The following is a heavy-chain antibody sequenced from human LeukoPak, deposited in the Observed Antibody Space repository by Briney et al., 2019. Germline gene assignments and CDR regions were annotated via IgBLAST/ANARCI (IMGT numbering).Heavy chain of an antibody. Sequence: SETLSLTCTVSGGSISSYYWSWIRQPPGKGLEWIGYIYYSGSTNYNPSLKSRVTISVDTSKNQFSLKLSSVTAADTAVYYCARVEPGGYSSSTSCPADWFDPWGQGTLVTVSS. D-gene: IGHD2-2*01. CDR3: ARVEPGGYSSSTSCPADWFDP. V-gene: IGHV4-59*01. CDR1: GGSISSYY. J-gene: IGHJ5*02. CDR2: IYYSGST.